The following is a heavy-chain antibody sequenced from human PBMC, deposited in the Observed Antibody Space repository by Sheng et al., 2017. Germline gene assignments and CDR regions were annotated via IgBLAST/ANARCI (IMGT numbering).Heavy chain of an antibody. CDR1: GSSISSVDY. CDR3: ARDPASGSAPKPFDS. D-gene: IGHD3-3*01. J-gene: IGHJ4*02. V-gene: IGHV4-38-2*02. Sequence: QVLLQESGPGLVKPTETLSLSCSVSGSSISSVDYWGWLRQPPGKSLEWIASSHHSGNTYYNASLRSRVTISLDTSENQFSLRLTSVTASDTAVYYCARDPASGSAPKPFDSGARDPGHRL. CDR2: SHHSGNT.